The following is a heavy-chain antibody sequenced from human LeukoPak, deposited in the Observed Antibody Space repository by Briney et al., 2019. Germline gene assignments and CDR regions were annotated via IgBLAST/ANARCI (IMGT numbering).Heavy chain of an antibody. CDR1: GYTFTGYY. Sequence: GASVKVSCKASGYTFTGYYMHWVRRAPGQGLEWMGWINPNSGGTNYAQKFQGWVTMTRDTSISTAYMELSRLRSDDTAVYYCARDTRTVQAVAGHEFDYWGQGTLVTVSS. CDR3: ARDTRTVQAVAGHEFDY. CDR2: INPNSGGT. J-gene: IGHJ4*02. D-gene: IGHD6-19*01. V-gene: IGHV1-2*04.